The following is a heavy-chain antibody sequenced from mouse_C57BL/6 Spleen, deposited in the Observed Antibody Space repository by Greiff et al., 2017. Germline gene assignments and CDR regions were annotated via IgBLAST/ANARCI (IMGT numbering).Heavy chain of an antibody. CDR3: TRGDYSNYFSWFAY. Sequence: EVQLQQSGTVLARPGASVKMSCKTSGYTFTSYWMHWVKQRPGQGLEWKGAIYPGNSDTSYNQKFKGKAKLTAVTSDSTAYMELSSLTNEDSAVYYCTRGDYSNYFSWFAYWGQGTLVTVSA. J-gene: IGHJ3*01. V-gene: IGHV1-5*01. CDR2: IYPGNSDT. D-gene: IGHD2-5*01. CDR1: GYTFTSYW.